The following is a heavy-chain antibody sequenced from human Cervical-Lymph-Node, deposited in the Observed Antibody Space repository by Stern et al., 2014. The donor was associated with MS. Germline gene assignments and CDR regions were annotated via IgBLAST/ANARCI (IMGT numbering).Heavy chain of an antibody. CDR2: IYHSGRT. CDR3: ARDARGGGDCCNWFDP. J-gene: IGHJ5*02. V-gene: IGHV4-4*02. CDR1: GDSISSNYW. D-gene: IGHD2-21*02. Sequence: QVQLQESGPGLVKPSGTLSLTCTVSGDSISSNYWWSWVRQPPGKGLEWIGEIYHSGRTKYNPSLKSRGTMSLDKSKDQFSLELTSVTAADTAIYYCARDARGGGDCCNWFDPWGQGTLVTVSS.